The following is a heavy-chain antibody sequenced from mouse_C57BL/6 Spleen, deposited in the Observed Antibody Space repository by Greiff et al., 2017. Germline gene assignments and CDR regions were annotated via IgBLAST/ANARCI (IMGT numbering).Heavy chain of an antibody. D-gene: IGHD2-4*01. Sequence: QVQLQQPGAELVKPGASVKMSCKASGYTFTSYWITWVKQRPGQGLEWIGDIYPGSGSTNYNEKIKSKATQTVDTSSSTAYMQLSSLTTEDYAVYCIAYDYGRGYYFDYWGQGTTLTVSS. J-gene: IGHJ2*01. CDR3: AYDYGRGYYFDY. V-gene: IGHV1-55*01. CDR2: IYPGSGST. CDR1: GYTFTSYW.